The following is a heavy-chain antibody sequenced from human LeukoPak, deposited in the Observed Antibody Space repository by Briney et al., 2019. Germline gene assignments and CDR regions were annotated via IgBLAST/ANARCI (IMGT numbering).Heavy chain of an antibody. CDR1: GGSISSGGYY. V-gene: IGHV4-31*03. CDR3: ARDPGVVGVWYYYYGMDV. Sequence: SETLSLTCTVSGGSISSGGYYWSWIRQHPGKGLEWIGYIYYSGSTYYNPSLKSRVTISVDTSKNQFSLKLSSVTAADTAVYYCARDPGVVGVWYYYYGMDVWGQGTTVTVSS. D-gene: IGHD1-26*01. CDR2: IYYSGST. J-gene: IGHJ6*02.